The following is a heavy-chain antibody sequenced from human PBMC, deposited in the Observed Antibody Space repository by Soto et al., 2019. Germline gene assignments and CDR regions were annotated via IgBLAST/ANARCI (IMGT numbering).Heavy chain of an antibody. CDR3: ARVRDWFDT. V-gene: IGHV4-34*01. J-gene: IGHJ5*02. D-gene: IGHD3-3*01. CDR2: IDHSGYT. CDR1: GGSFSGYY. Sequence: XERLSVPCPVYGGSFSGYYWNWIRQPPGKGLEWIGEIDHSGYTNYNPSLKSRVTISVDTSKNQFSLRLTSVTAADTAVYYCARVRDWFDTWGQGTLVTVSS.